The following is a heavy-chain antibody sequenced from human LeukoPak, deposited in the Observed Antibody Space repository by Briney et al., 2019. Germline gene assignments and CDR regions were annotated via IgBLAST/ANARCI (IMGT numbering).Heavy chain of an antibody. Sequence: PGGSLRLSCAASGFTFSSYAMSWVRQAPGKGLEWVSAISGSGGSTYYADSVKGRFTISRDNSKNTLYLQMNSLRAEDTAVYYCAKGTCDSSGYLHFDYWGQGTLVTVSS. V-gene: IGHV3-23*01. CDR1: GFTFSSYA. J-gene: IGHJ4*02. CDR3: AKGTCDSSGYLHFDY. D-gene: IGHD3-22*01. CDR2: ISGSGGST.